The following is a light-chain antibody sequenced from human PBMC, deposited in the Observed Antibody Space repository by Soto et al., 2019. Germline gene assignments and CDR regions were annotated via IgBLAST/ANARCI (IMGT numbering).Light chain of an antibody. Sequence: EIVMTQSPATLSVSPGERPILSCRASQSVSSDLAWYQQKPGQAPRLLIYGASTRATGLPARFSGSGSGTEFTLTINSLQSEDFAVYYCRQYNKWPKTFGQGTKVDIK. CDR2: GAS. CDR1: QSVSSD. J-gene: IGKJ1*01. V-gene: IGKV3-15*01. CDR3: RQYNKWPKT.